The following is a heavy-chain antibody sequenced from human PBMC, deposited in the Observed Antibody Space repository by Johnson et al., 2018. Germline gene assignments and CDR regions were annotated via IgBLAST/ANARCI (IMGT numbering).Heavy chain of an antibody. D-gene: IGHD6-19*01. J-gene: IGHJ1*01. CDR3: ARGSRQYSSGWYYFQH. Sequence: QVRLQQWGAGLLKPSETLSLTCAVYGGSFSGYYWSWIRPPPGTGLAWIGEINNRGSTDSNPSLKRRVTISVDTSKNQFTLKLRPVPAADTAVYYCARGSRQYSSGWYYFQHWGQGTLVTVSS. CDR2: INNRGST. V-gene: IGHV4-34*01. CDR1: GGSFSGYY.